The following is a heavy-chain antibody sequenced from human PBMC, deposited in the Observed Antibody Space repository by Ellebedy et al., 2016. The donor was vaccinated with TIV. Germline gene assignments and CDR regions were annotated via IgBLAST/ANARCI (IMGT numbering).Heavy chain of an antibody. Sequence: AASVKVSCKASGYTLTGFYLHWVRQAPGQGLEWMGWINPNTGGTNYAQKFQGRLIMTRDTSISTAYMELTRLTSDDTAVYCCAREQWQARAFHHWGRGTLVTVSS. CDR2: INPNTGGT. CDR1: GYTLTGFY. CDR3: AREQWQARAFHH. D-gene: IGHD6-19*01. V-gene: IGHV1-2*02. J-gene: IGHJ4*02.